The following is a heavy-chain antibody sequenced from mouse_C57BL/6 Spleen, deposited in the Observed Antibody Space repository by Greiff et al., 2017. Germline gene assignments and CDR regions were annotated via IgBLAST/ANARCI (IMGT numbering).Heavy chain of an antibody. J-gene: IGHJ4*01. D-gene: IGHD1-1*01. CDR1: GFTFSDYG. V-gene: IGHV5-17*01. Sequence: EVQLVESGGGLVKPGGSLKLSCAASGFTFSDYGMHWVRQAPEKGLEWVAYISSGSSTIYYADTVKGRFTISRDNAKNTLFLQMTSLRSEDTAMYYCARITTVYAMDYWGQGTSVTVSS. CDR3: ARITTVYAMDY. CDR2: ISSGSSTI.